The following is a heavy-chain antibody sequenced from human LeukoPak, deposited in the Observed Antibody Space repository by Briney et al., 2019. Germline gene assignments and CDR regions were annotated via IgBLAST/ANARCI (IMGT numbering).Heavy chain of an antibody. J-gene: IGHJ4*02. Sequence: GGSLRLSCAASGFTFSDYYMSWIRQAPGKGLEWVAVISYDGSNKYYADSVKGRFTISRDNSKNTLYLQMNSLRAEDTAVYYCAKDLTAMAPRSAFDYWGQGTLVTVSS. V-gene: IGHV3-30*18. D-gene: IGHD5-18*01. CDR3: AKDLTAMAPRSAFDY. CDR2: ISYDGSNK. CDR1: GFTFSDYY.